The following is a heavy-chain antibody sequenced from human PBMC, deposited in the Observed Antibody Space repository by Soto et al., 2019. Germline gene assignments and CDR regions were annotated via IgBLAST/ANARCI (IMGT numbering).Heavy chain of an antibody. CDR3: ATPNLEIPAATPGWLDR. J-gene: IGHJ5*02. CDR1: GYSFTSYW. V-gene: IGHV5-10-1*01. CDR2: IDPSDSYT. D-gene: IGHD2-2*01. Sequence: GESLKISCKGSGYSFTSYWISWVRQMPGKGLEWMGRIDPSDSYTNYSPSFQGHVTISADKSISTAYLQWSSLKASDTAMYYCATPNLEIPAATPGWLDRWGQGTLVTVSS.